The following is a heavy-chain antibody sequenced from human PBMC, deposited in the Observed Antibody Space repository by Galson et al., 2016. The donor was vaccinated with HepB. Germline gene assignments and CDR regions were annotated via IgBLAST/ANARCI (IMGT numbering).Heavy chain of an antibody. D-gene: IGHD1-14*01. CDR2: ISDSGTNT. Sequence: SLRLSCAASGFPFSSYTMTWVRQSPGKGLEWVSAISDSGTNTYYADSVKGRFTISRDNSRNTLYLQMNSLRAEDTAIYYCAKGRGTVSPDYWGQGTLVTVSP. J-gene: IGHJ4*02. CDR1: GFPFSSYT. CDR3: AKGRGTVSPDY. V-gene: IGHV3-23*01.